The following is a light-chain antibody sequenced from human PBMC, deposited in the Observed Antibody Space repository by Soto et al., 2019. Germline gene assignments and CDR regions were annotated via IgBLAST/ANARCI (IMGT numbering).Light chain of an antibody. CDR2: AAS. CDR1: QSISSY. CDR3: QQSYSTPRT. Sequence: DIQVTRSPSSLSASVGDRFAVTCRASQSISSYLSWYQQTSGKAPKLLIYAASSLQSGVPSRFSGSGSGTDFTLTISSLQPEDFATYYCQQSYSTPRTFGQGTKV. J-gene: IGKJ1*01. V-gene: IGKV1-39*01.